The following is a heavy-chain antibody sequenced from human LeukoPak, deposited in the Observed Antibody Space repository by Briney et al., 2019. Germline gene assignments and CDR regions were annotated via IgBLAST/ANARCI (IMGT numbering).Heavy chain of an antibody. V-gene: IGHV1-2*02. Sequence: ASVQVSCKTSGYTFTSYYIHWLRQAPGQGFEWLGWSDPNSGATKYEHFQGRVTMTWDTSTTTAYMELRSLRSDDTAVYYCARGGRWELPRPYSFDIWGQGTMVTVSS. D-gene: IGHD1-26*01. CDR2: SDPNSGAT. CDR1: GYTFTSYY. J-gene: IGHJ3*02. CDR3: ARGGRWELPRPYSFDI.